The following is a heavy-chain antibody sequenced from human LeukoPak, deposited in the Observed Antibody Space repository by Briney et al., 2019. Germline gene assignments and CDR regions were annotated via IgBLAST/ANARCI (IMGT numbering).Heavy chain of an antibody. CDR3: ARGGLMVHAHDAFDI. J-gene: IGHJ3*02. CDR2: MFYSGST. V-gene: IGHV4-59*08. Sequence: SETLPLTCSVSGGAISSYYWRWVRQPPGKGLEWIGYMFYSGSTNSTPSLKSLLTISVDTSKNQFSLKLSSVTAADTAVYYCARGGLMVHAHDAFDIWGQGTMVTVSS. D-gene: IGHD2-8*01. CDR1: GGAISSYY.